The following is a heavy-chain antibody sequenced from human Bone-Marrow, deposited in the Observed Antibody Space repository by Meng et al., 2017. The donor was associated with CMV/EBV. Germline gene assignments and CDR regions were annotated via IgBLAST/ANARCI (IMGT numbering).Heavy chain of an antibody. CDR2: INPNSGDT. J-gene: IGHJ4*02. D-gene: IGHD4-11*01. CDR3: AAGRRTTILVF. Sequence: ASVKVSCKASGYTFTGYYMHWVRQAPGQGLERTGWINPNSGDTNCAQSFQGRVTMTRDTSISTAYMELSRLRSDDTAVYYCAAGRRTTILVFWGQGTLVTVSS. V-gene: IGHV1-2*02. CDR1: GYTFTGYY.